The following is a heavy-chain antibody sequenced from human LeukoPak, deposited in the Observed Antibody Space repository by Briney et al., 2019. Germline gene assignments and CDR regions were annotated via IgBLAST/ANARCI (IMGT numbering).Heavy chain of an antibody. V-gene: IGHV3-53*01. CDR1: GFTVSSNY. J-gene: IGHJ3*02. CDR2: IYSGGST. Sequence: AGGSLRLSCAASGFTVSSNYMSWVRQAPGKGQEWVSVIYSGGSTYYADSVKGRFTISRDNSKNTLYLQMNSLRAEDTAVYYCARDRSGSSGWYDAFDIWGQGTMVTVSS. D-gene: IGHD6-19*01. CDR3: ARDRSGSSGWYDAFDI.